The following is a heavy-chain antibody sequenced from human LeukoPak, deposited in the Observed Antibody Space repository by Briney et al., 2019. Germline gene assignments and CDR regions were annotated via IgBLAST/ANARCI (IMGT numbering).Heavy chain of an antibody. J-gene: IGHJ4*02. Sequence: SETLSLTCTVSGGAISSYYWSWIRQPPGKGLEWIGYIYYSGNTDSNPSLKSRVTISVDTSKNQFSLKLSSVTAADTAVYYCARTYCSGGSCHFDYWGQGTLVTVSS. V-gene: IGHV4-59*08. CDR1: GGAISSYY. D-gene: IGHD2-15*01. CDR3: ARTYCSGGSCHFDY. CDR2: IYYSGNT.